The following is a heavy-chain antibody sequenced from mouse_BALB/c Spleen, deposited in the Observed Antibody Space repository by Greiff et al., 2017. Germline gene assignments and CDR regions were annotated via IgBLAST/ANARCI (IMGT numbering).Heavy chain of an antibody. D-gene: IGHD1-1*02. Sequence: EVNLVESGGGLVQPGGSLKLSCAASGFTFSSYGMSWVRQTPDKRLELVATINSNGGSTYYPDSVKGRFTISRDNAKNTLYLQMSSLKSEDTAMYYCARGGKPWYFDVWGAGTTVTVSS. CDR3: ARGGKPWYFDV. V-gene: IGHV5-6-3*01. CDR2: INSNGGST. CDR1: GFTFSSYG. J-gene: IGHJ1*01.